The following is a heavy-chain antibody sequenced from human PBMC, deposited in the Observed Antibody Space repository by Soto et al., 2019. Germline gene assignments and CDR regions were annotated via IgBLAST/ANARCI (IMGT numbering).Heavy chain of an antibody. CDR1: GGSISSYY. CDR3: GRLKIAVELGFDP. Sequence: SETLSLTCTVSGGSISSYYWSWIRQPPGKGLEWIGYIYYSGSTNYNPSLKSRVTISVDTSKNQFSLKLSSVTAADTAVYYCGRLKIAVELGFDPWGQGTLVTVSS. V-gene: IGHV4-59*01. D-gene: IGHD6-6*01. J-gene: IGHJ5*02. CDR2: IYYSGST.